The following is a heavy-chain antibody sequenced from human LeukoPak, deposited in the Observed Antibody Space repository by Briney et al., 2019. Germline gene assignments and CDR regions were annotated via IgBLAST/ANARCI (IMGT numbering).Heavy chain of an antibody. CDR1: GGSFSGYY. CDR2: INHSGST. J-gene: IGHJ4*02. D-gene: IGHD4-17*01. Sequence: SETLSLTCAVYGGSFSGYYWSWIRQPPGKGLEWIGEINHSGSTNYNPSLKSRVTISVDTSKNQFSLKLSSVTAADTAVYYCARGPFGTTVNYWGQGTLVTVSS. V-gene: IGHV4-34*01. CDR3: ARGPFGTTVNY.